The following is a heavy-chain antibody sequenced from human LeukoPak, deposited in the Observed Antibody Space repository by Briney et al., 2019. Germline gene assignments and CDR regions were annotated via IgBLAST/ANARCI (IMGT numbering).Heavy chain of an antibody. CDR3: ARVLHAPYLIDS. CDR2: VFRLQTVRT. CDR1: DSSITSTYY. D-gene: IGHD2-8*01. J-gene: IGHJ5*01. Sequence: SGTLSLTCTVSDSSITSTYYWAWFRQPPGKGLEWIATVFRLQTVRTFNNPSLEPRVTMSLDPSQNQFSLNLTSVTAADTALYFCARVLHAPYLIDSWGQGTLVTVSS. V-gene: IGHV4-38-2*02.